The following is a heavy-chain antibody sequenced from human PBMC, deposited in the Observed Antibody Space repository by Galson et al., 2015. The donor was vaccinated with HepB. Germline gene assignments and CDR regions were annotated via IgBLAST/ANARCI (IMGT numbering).Heavy chain of an antibody. CDR3: AKDSYGGTNSTMYALNI. CDR1: GLTFSGYV. D-gene: IGHD4-23*01. V-gene: IGHV3-23*01. J-gene: IGHJ3*02. CDR2: ISGRSVST. Sequence: SLRLSCAPSGLTFSGYVMSWVRQAPGKGLEWVSSISGRSVSTYYADSVRGRFTISRDTSKNTVYLQMNSLRAEDTAVYHCAKDSYGGTNSTMYALNIRGQGTMVTVSS.